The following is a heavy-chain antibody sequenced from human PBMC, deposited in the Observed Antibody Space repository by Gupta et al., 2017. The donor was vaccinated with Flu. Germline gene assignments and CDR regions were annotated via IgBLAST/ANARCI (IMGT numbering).Heavy chain of an antibody. CDR2: IDYYGNIR. CDR1: W. Sequence: WMHWVRQAPGKGLVWVSRIDYYGNIRNYADSVRGRFTISRDNAKNMLYLQMNSLRAEDTAVYFCVRDYTGNFDFWGQGTLVTVPS. D-gene: IGHD4-17*01. CDR3: VRDYTGNFDF. V-gene: IGHV3-74*01. J-gene: IGHJ4*02.